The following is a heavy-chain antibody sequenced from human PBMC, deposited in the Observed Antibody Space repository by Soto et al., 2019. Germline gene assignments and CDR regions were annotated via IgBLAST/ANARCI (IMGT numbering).Heavy chain of an antibody. J-gene: IGHJ5*02. CDR2: FIPMLGIA. D-gene: IGHD3-16*01. V-gene: IGHV1-69*08. CDR1: GDTFSSYS. Sequence: QVQLVQSGAEVKKPGSSVKVSCKTSGDTFSSYSVTWVRQAPGQGLEWMGRFIPMLGIANYAQKFQGRVTXTADKSTSTVYMERSSLRSEDTALYYCARDAGDVYPSWFDPWGQGTLVTVSS. CDR3: ARDAGDVYPSWFDP.